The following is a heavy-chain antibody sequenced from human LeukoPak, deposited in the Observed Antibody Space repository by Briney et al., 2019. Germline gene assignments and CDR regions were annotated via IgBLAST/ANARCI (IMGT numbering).Heavy chain of an antibody. D-gene: IGHD6-19*01. CDR2: IYSGGNT. Sequence: GGSLRLSCAASGFTFSSYAINWVRQAPGKGLEWVSVIYSGGNTYYADSVKGRFTISRDNSKNTLYLQMNSLRAEDTAVYYCATLYNSGWYEYWGQGTLVTVSS. J-gene: IGHJ4*02. CDR3: ATLYNSGWYEY. CDR1: GFTFSSYA. V-gene: IGHV3-23*03.